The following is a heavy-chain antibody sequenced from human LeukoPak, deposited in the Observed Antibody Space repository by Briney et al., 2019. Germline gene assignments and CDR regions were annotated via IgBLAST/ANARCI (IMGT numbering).Heavy chain of an antibody. Sequence: PSETLSLTCTVSGGSISTSSYYWGWIRQPPGKGLGWIGYIYYSESTNYNPSLKSRVTISVDTSKNQFSLKLSSVTAADTAVYYCARGPRSSGPQGAFDIWGQGTMVIVSS. CDR1: GGSISTSSYY. CDR2: IYYSEST. V-gene: IGHV4-61*05. D-gene: IGHD3-22*01. J-gene: IGHJ3*02. CDR3: ARGPRSSGPQGAFDI.